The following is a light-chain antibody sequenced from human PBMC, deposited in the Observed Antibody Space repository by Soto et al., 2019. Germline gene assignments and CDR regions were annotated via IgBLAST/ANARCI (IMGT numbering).Light chain of an antibody. CDR2: DAS. CDR3: QQYAGSST. Sequence: EIVLTQSPATLSLSPGERATLSCRASQSVSSYLAWYQQKPGQAPRLLIYDASNRATGIPARFSGSGSGTDFTLTISRLEPEDFAVYYCQQYAGSSTFGQGTKVDIK. CDR1: QSVSSY. V-gene: IGKV3-11*01. J-gene: IGKJ1*01.